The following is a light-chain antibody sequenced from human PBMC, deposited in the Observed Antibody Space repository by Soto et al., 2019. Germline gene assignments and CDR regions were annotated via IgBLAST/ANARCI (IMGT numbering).Light chain of an antibody. J-gene: IGKJ1*01. CDR3: QQYGSSPRT. V-gene: IGKV3-20*01. CDR2: GAS. Sequence: EIVLTQSPATLSLSPGERATLSCRASQSLSSYLAWYQQKPGQAPRLLISGASSRATGIPDRFTGSGSGTDFTLTISRLEPEDFAVYYCQQYGSSPRTFGQGTKVDIK. CDR1: QSLSSY.